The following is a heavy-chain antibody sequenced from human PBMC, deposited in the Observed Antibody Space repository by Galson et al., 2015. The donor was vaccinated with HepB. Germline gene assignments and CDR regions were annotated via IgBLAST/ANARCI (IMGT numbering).Heavy chain of an antibody. CDR2: INGRGSTR. CDR3: VKEGSWFGGDWFDH. D-gene: IGHD3-16*01. J-gene: IGHJ5*02. Sequence: SLRLSCAGSGFIFRHHAMAWIRQAPGKGLEWVSGINGRGSTRSYSGAVKGPFSISRDNSKDTVFLQMDNLRAEDTAVAYCVKEGSWFGGDWFDHWGQGALVTVSP. CDR1: GFIFRHHA. V-gene: IGHV3-23*01.